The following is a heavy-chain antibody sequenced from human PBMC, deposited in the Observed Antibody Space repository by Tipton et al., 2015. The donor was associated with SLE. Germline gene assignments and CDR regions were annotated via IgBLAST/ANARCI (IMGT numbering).Heavy chain of an antibody. V-gene: IGHV4-30-2*01. J-gene: IGHJ4*02. Sequence: TLSLTCAVSGGSISSGGYSWSWIRQPPGKGLEWIGYIYHSGSTYYNPSLKSRVTISVDTSKNQFSLKLSSVTAADTAVYYCAREDGVGYFDYWGQGTLVTVSS. D-gene: IGHD1-26*01. CDR2: IYHSGST. CDR3: AREDGVGYFDY. CDR1: GGSISSGGYS.